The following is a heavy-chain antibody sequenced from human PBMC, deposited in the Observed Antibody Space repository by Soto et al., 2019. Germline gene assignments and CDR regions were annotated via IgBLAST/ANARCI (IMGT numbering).Heavy chain of an antibody. CDR2: ISGDGQTT. V-gene: IGHV3-43*01. Sequence: EVHLVESGGVVVQPGESLRLSCAATGFTFDAYTMHWVRQTPDKGLEWVSLISGDGQTTYYSDSLKGLFTSSRDNSKNSLFLQMNSLRTEDTALYYCVKHHMRALVFDALDIWGQGTRVTVAS. J-gene: IGHJ3*02. D-gene: IGHD2-21*01. CDR3: VKHHMRALVFDALDI. CDR1: GFTFDAYT.